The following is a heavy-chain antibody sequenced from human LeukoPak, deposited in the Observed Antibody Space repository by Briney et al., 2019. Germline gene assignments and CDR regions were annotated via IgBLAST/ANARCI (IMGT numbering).Heavy chain of an antibody. CDR3: ARDAGYCTGGSCWYFDH. CDR1: GYTFTDYY. V-gene: IGHV1-2*02. CDR2: INLNSGGT. D-gene: IGHD2-15*01. J-gene: IGHJ4*02. Sequence: ASVKVSCKASGYTFTDYYMHWVRQAPGQGLEWMGWINLNSGGTNFAQRFQGRVTMTRYTSISTAYMDLSRLISDDTAVYYCARDAGYCTGGSCWYFDHWGQRTLVTVSS.